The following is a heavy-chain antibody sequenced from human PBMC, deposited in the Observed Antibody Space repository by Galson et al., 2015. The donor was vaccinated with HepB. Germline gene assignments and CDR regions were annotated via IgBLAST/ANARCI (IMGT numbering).Heavy chain of an antibody. D-gene: IGHD2-2*01. J-gene: IGHJ6*02. CDR3: ARAPAATDYYYYGMDV. V-gene: IGHV1-69*13. CDR1: GGTFSSYA. Sequence: SVKASCKASGGTFSSYAISWVRQAPGQGLEWMGGIIPIFGTANYAQKFQGRVTITADESTSTAYMELSSLRSEDTAVYYCARAPAATDYYYYGMDVWGQGTTVTVSS. CDR2: IIPIFGTA.